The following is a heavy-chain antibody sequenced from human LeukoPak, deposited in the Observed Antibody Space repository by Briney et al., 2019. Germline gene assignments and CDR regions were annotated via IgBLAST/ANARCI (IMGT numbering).Heavy chain of an antibody. V-gene: IGHV6-1*01. J-gene: IGHJ3*02. D-gene: IGHD5-24*01. CDR2: TYYRSKWYS. CDR1: GDSVSSNSAA. Sequence: SQTLSLTCAISGDSVSSNSAAWNWIRHSPSRGLEWLGRTYYRSKWYSNYAVSVKSRITINPDTSKNQFSLQLNSVTPEDTAVYYCARGNTNYNSDPFDIWGQGTVVTVSS. CDR3: ARGNTNYNSDPFDI.